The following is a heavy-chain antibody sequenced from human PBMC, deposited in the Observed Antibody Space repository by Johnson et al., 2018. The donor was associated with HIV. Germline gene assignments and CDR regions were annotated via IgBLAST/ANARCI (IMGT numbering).Heavy chain of an antibody. Sequence: QVQLVESGGGLVKPGGSLRLSCVGSGFTFSDHYMSWVRQAPGKGLEWVSFISSSGSTIYYSDSVKGRFTISRDNAKNTLYLQMNSLRAEDTAVYYCANWAYYYGSGYAFDIWGQGTMVTVSS. J-gene: IGHJ3*02. D-gene: IGHD3-10*01. CDR2: ISSSGSTI. V-gene: IGHV3-11*01. CDR1: GFTFSDHY. CDR3: ANWAYYYGSGYAFDI.